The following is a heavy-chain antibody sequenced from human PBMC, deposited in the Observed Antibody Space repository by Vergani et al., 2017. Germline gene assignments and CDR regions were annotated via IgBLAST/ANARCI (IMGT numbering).Heavy chain of an antibody. Sequence: QVQLVESGGGVVQPGRSLRLSCAASGFTFSSYAMHWVRQAPGKGLEWVAVISYDGSNKYYGDSVKGRFTISRDNSKNTLYLQMNSLRAEDTAVYYCARDHRGYYYDSRGLCYWGQGTLVTVSS. D-gene: IGHD3-22*01. J-gene: IGHJ4*02. V-gene: IGHV3-30*04. CDR3: ARDHRGYYYDSRGLCY. CDR2: ISYDGSNK. CDR1: GFTFSSYA.